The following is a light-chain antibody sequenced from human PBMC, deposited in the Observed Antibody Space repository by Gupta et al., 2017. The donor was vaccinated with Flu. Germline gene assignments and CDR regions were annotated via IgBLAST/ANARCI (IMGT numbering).Light chain of an antibody. CDR1: NSDVGYYNY. Sequence: QSALTQPRSLSGSPGQSVTLSCTGTNSDVGYYNYVSWYQQKPGKVPKLMIYDVNRRPSGVPDRFSGSKSGNTASLTISGLQSEDEADYYCCSYAGGYTLVFGGGTKLTVL. CDR3: CSYAGGYTLV. V-gene: IGLV2-11*01. CDR2: DVN. J-gene: IGLJ2*01.